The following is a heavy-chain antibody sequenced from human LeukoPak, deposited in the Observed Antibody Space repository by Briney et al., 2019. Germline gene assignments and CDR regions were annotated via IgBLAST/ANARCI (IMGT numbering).Heavy chain of an antibody. CDR2: ISSSGGTI. J-gene: IGHJ6*02. CDR1: GFTFSSYS. D-gene: IGHD2-15*01. Sequence: GGSLRLSCAASGFTFSSYSMNWVRQAPGKGLEWVSYISSSGGTIYYADSVKGRFTISRDNAKKSLSLQVSSLTDEDTAVYYCARAGFGSYGLDVWGQGTTVTVSS. V-gene: IGHV3-48*02. CDR3: ARAGFGSYGLDV.